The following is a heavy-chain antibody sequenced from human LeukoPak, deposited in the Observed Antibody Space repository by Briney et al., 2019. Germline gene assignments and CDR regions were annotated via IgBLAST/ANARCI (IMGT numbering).Heavy chain of an antibody. D-gene: IGHD1-26*01. J-gene: IGHJ4*02. CDR2: INSDGSTT. V-gene: IGHV3-74*01. CDR1: GFTFSSYW. CDR3: ARVGASVGAFDY. Sequence: PGGSLRLSCVASGFTFSSYWMHWVRQAPGKGLVWVSRINSDGSTTSYADSVKGRFTISRDNAKNTLYLQMNSLRAEDTAVYYCARVGASVGAFDYWGQGTLVTVSS.